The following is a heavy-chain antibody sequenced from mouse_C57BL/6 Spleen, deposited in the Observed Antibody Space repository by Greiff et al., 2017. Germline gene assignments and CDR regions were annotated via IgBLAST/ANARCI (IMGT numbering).Heavy chain of an antibody. Sequence: QVQLQQPGAELVKPGASVKVSCKASGYTFTSYWMHWVKQRPGQGLEWIGRIDPSDSYTNYNQKFKGKATLTVDTSSSTAYMQLSSLSSEDSAVYYCAVLFITTVVAPMDDWGKGTSVTVSS. V-gene: IGHV1-74*01. D-gene: IGHD1-1*01. CDR1: GYTFTSYW. CDR3: AVLFITTVVAPMDD. J-gene: IGHJ4*01. CDR2: IDPSDSYT.